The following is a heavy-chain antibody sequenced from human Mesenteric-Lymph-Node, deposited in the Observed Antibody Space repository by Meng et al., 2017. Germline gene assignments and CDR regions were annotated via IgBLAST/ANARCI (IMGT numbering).Heavy chain of an antibody. Sequence: QVRLVQSGAEVKKPGALRKVSCKASGYTFTNYGISWVRQAPGQGLEWMGWISAYNGNTNYAQKLQGRVTMTTDTSMSTAYMELRSLRSDDTAVYYCARVSDDYDRTGYYNFDYWGQGTLVTVSS. V-gene: IGHV1-18*01. CDR2: ISAYNGNT. D-gene: IGHD3-22*01. CDR3: ARVSDDYDRTGYYNFDY. J-gene: IGHJ4*02. CDR1: GYTFTNYG.